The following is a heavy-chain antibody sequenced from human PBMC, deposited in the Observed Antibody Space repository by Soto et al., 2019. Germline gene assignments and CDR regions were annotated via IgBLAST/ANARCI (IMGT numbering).Heavy chain of an antibody. J-gene: IGHJ4*02. CDR3: ARSRGGDGYNPLDY. CDR1: GFPFSSYA. CDR2: ISYDGSNT. V-gene: IGHV3-30-3*01. D-gene: IGHD2-21*01. Sequence: QVQLVDSGGGVVQPGRSLRLSCAASGFPFSSYAIHWVRQAPGKRLEWVAFISYDGSNTYYADSVRGRFSVSRDNSNNTLDLQMNSLRAEDTAVYYCARSRGGDGYNPLDYWGQGTLVTVSS.